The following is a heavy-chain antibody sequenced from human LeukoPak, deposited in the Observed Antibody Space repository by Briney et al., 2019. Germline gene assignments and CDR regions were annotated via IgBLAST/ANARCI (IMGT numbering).Heavy chain of an antibody. CDR1: GFTFSSYN. CDR2: IYSGGST. J-gene: IGHJ6*02. D-gene: IGHD6-13*01. V-gene: IGHV3-53*01. CDR3: TVAAAGYYYYGMDV. Sequence: GGSLRPSCAASGFTFSSYNLNWVRQAPGKGLEWVSVIYSGGSTYYADSVKGRFTISRDNSKNTLYLQMNSLGAEDTAVYYCTVAAAGYYYYGMDVWGQGTTVTVSS.